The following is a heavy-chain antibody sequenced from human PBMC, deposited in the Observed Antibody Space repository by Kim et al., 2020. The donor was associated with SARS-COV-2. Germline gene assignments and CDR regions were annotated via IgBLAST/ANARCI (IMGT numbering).Heavy chain of an antibody. CDR3: AKENQLLYSYYYMDV. Sequence: GGSLRLSCAASGFTFDDYAMHWVRQAPGKGLEWVSLISGDGGSTYYADSVKGRFTISRDNSKNSLYLQMNSLRTEDTALYYCAKENQLLYSYYYMDVWGKGTTVTVSS. V-gene: IGHV3-43*02. CDR1: GFTFDDYA. D-gene: IGHD2-2*01. CDR2: ISGDGGST. J-gene: IGHJ6*03.